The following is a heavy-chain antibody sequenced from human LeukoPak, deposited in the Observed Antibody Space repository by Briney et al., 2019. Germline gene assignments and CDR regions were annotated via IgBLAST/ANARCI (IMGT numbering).Heavy chain of an antibody. J-gene: IGHJ3*02. V-gene: IGHV1-18*01. D-gene: IGHD3-22*01. CDR3: ARDRAPYYSDSSGYHAFDI. CDR1: GYTFTNYG. Sequence: GASVKVSCKASGYTFTNYGISWVRQAPGQGLEWMGCISVYNGNTNYAQKLQGRVSMTTDTSTTTAYMELRSLRSDDTAVYYCARDRAPYYSDSSGYHAFDIWGQGTMVTVSS. CDR2: ISVYNGNT.